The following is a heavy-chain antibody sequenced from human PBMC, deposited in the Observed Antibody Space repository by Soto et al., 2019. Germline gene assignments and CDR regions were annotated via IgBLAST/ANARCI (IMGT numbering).Heavy chain of an antibody. V-gene: IGHV1-18*01. CDR3: ARERSRGWFDP. D-gene: IGHD1-26*01. J-gene: IGHJ5*02. CDR2: ISAYNGNT. Sequence: VASVKVSCKASGYTFTSYGISWVRQAPGQGLEWMGWISAYNGNTSYAQKFQGRVTMTRNTSISTAYMELSSLRSEDTAVYYCARERSRGWFDPWGQGTLVTVSS. CDR1: GYTFTSYG.